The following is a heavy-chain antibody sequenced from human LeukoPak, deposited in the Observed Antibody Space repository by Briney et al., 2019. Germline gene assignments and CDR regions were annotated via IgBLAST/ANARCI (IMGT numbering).Heavy chain of an antibody. CDR1: GFTFSSYA. J-gene: IGHJ3*02. CDR3: ARPRERNAFDI. D-gene: IGHD1-26*01. Sequence: GRSLRLSCAASGFTFSSYAMHWVRQAPGKGLEWVAVISYDGSNKYYADSVKGRFTISRDNSKNTLYLQMNSLRSEDTAVYYCARPRERNAFDIWGQGTMVTVSS. V-gene: IGHV3-30-3*01. CDR2: ISYDGSNK.